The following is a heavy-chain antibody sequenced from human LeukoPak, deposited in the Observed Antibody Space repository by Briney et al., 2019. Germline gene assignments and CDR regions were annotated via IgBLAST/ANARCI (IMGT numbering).Heavy chain of an antibody. J-gene: IGHJ6*02. D-gene: IGHD6-25*01. CDR3: ARARYSSAIYYYYGMVV. Sequence: GRSLRLSCAASGFTFSSYAMHWVRQAPGKGLEWVAVISYDGSNKYYADSVKGRFTISRDNSKNTLYLQMNSLRAEDTAVYYCARARYSSAIYYYYGMVVWGQGTTVTVSS. CDR2: ISYDGSNK. CDR1: GFTFSSYA. V-gene: IGHV3-30-3*01.